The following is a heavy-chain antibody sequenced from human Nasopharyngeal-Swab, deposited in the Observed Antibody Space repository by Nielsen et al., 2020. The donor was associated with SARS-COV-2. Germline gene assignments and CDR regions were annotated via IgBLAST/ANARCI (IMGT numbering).Heavy chain of an antibody. CDR2: INAGNGNT. D-gene: IGHD3-3*01. Sequence: ASVKVSCKASGYTFTSYAMHWVRQAPGQRLEWMGWINAGNGNTKYSQKFQGRVTITRDTSASTAYMELSSLRSEDTAVYYCARENYDFWSGYYISNWFDPWGQGTLVTVSS. V-gene: IGHV1-3*01. J-gene: IGHJ5*02. CDR3: ARENYDFWSGYYISNWFDP. CDR1: GYTFTSYA.